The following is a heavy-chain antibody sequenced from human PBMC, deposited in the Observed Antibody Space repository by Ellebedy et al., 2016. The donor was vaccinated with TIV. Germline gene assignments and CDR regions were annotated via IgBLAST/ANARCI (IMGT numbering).Heavy chain of an antibody. Sequence: AASVKVSCKASGYTFTSYAMNWVRQAPGQGLEWMGWINTNNGNPTYAQGFIGRFVFSLDTSVSTASLQISSLKADDTAVYYCARERGYGSGSGWFDPWGQGTLVTVSS. CDR1: GYTFTSYA. CDR3: ARERGYGSGSGWFDP. CDR2: INTNNGNP. J-gene: IGHJ5*02. D-gene: IGHD3-10*01. V-gene: IGHV7-4-1*02.